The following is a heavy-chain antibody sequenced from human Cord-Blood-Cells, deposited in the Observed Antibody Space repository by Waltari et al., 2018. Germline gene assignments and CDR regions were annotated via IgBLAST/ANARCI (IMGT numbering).Heavy chain of an antibody. J-gene: IGHJ4*02. CDR1: GDSVSSNSAA. CDR3: ARAPEGRLGLDY. Sequence: QVQLQQSGPGLVKPSQTLSLTCAISGDSVSSNSAAWYWIRQSPARGLEWLGMTDERTKGYNGYAVSVKSRNVNGPATSKNRCVLQLNSVTPEDTAVYYCARAPEGRLGLDYWGQGTLVTVSP. D-gene: IGHD6-6*01. CDR2: TDERTKGYN. V-gene: IGHV6-1*01.